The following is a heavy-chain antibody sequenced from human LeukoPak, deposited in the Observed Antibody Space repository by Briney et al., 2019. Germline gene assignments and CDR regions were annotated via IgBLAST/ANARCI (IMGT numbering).Heavy chain of an antibody. CDR3: ATSVRGASAAWFDP. CDR2: INHSGST. D-gene: IGHD3-10*01. V-gene: IGHV4-34*01. Sequence: SENLSLTCAVYGGSFSGYYWSWIRQPPGKGLEWIGEINHSGSTNYNPSLRSRVTISVDTSKNQFSLKLSSVTAADTAVYYCATSVRGASAAWFDPWGQGTLVTVSS. J-gene: IGHJ5*02. CDR1: GGSFSGYY.